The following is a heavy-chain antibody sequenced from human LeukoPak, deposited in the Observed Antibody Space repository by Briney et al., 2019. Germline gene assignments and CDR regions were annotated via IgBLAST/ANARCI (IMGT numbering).Heavy chain of an antibody. D-gene: IGHD3-9*01. CDR1: GYGFTSYW. J-gene: IGHJ4*02. V-gene: IGHV5-10-1*01. CDR3: ARGDYDIYDY. Sequence: GESLKISCKGSGYGFTSYWISWVRQMPGKGLEWMGRIDPSDSYTNYGPSFQGHVTISADKSISTAYLQWSSLKASDTAMYYCARGDYDIYDYWGQGTLVTVSS. CDR2: IDPSDSYT.